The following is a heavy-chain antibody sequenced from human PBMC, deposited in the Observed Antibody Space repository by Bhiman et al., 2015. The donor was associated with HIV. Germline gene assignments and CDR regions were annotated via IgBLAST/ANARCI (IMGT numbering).Heavy chain of an antibody. D-gene: IGHD2-21*02. J-gene: IGHJ3*02. CDR3: ARASTEEAFDI. V-gene: IGHV3-72*01. Sequence: EVQLVESGGGLVQPGGSLRLSCAASGLTFSDHYMDWVRQAPGKGLEWVGRSRNKANSYTTEYAASVKGRFTISRDDSKNSLYLQMNSLKTEDTAVYFCARASTEEAFDIWGQGTMVTVSS. CDR2: SRNKANSYTT. CDR1: GLTFSDHY.